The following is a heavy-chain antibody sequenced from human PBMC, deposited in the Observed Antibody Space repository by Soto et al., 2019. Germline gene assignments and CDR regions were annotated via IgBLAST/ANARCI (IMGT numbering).Heavy chain of an antibody. CDR2: IWYDGSNK. CDR3: ARENRYSSGWYPFDY. J-gene: IGHJ4*02. CDR1: GFTFSSYG. V-gene: IGHV3-33*01. Sequence: GGSLRLSCAASGFTFSSYGMHWVRQAPGKGLEWVAVIWYDGSNKYYADSVKGRFTISRDNSKNTLHLQMNSLRAEDTAVYYCARENRYSSGWYPFDYWGQGTLVTVSS. D-gene: IGHD6-19*01.